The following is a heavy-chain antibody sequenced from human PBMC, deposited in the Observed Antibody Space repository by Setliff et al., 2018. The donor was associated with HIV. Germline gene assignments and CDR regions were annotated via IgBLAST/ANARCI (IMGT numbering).Heavy chain of an antibody. D-gene: IGHD2-15*01. Sequence: SETLLTCAVYGGSFSGYYWTWIRQPPGRGLEWIGEIIHSGGTNYNRSLKSRVTISVDTSKNQFSLNLSSVTAADTAVYYCARGGLGVVGAIDYWSQGTLVTVSS. CDR1: GGSFSGYY. V-gene: IGHV4-34*01. CDR3: ARGGLGVVGAIDY. J-gene: IGHJ4*02. CDR2: IIHSGGT.